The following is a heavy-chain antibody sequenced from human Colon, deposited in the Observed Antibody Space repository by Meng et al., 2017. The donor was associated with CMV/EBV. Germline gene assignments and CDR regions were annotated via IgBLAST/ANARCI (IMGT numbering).Heavy chain of an antibody. Sequence: SVKVSCKASGGTFSSYTISWVRQAPGQGLEWMGRIIPILGIANYAQKFQGRVTITADKSTSTAYMELSSLGSEDTAVYYCASTVGYQLPPGGMDVWGQGTTVTVSS. J-gene: IGHJ6*02. V-gene: IGHV1-69*02. D-gene: IGHD2-2*01. CDR2: IIPILGIA. CDR1: GGTFSSYT. CDR3: ASTVGYQLPPGGMDV.